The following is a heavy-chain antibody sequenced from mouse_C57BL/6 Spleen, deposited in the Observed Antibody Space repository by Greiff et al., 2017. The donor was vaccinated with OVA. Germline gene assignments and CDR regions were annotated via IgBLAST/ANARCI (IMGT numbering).Heavy chain of an antibody. D-gene: IGHD2-12*01. CDR2: IYPGDGDT. CDR3: ARAYYSPYWYFDV. CDR1: GYAFSSSW. J-gene: IGHJ1*03. Sequence: VQGVESGPELVKPGASVKISCKASGYAFSSSWMNWVKQRPGKGLEWIGRIYPGDGDTNYNGKFKGKATLTADKSSSTAYMQLSSLTSEDSAVYFCARAYYSPYWYFDVWGTGTTVTVSS. V-gene: IGHV1-82*01.